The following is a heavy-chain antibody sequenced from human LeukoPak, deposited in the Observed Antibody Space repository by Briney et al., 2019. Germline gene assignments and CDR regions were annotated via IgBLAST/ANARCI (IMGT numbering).Heavy chain of an antibody. D-gene: IGHD3-22*01. CDR1: GGSISSSSYY. J-gene: IGHJ4*02. Sequence: PSETLSLTCTVSGGSISSSSYYWGWIRQPPGKGLEWIGSIHYSGSTYYNPSLKSRVTISVDTSKDQFSLKLSSVTAADTAVYYCAGRSDSGGLYWGREPLVTVSS. V-gene: IGHV4-39*01. CDR3: AGRSDSGGLY. CDR2: IHYSGST.